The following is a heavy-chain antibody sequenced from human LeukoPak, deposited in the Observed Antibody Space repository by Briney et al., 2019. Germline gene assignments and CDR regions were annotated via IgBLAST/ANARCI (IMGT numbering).Heavy chain of an antibody. D-gene: IGHD3-10*01. V-gene: IGHV3-21*01. J-gene: IGHJ6*03. CDR3: ARVAGWFGELLYDYYYYYMDV. CDR1: GFTFSSYS. Sequence: GGSLRLSCAASGFTFSSYSMNWVRQAPGKGLEWVSSISSSSSYIYYADSVKGRFTISRDNAKNSLYLQMNSLRAEDTAVYYCARVAGWFGELLYDYYYYYMDVWGKGTTVTVSS. CDR2: ISSSSSYI.